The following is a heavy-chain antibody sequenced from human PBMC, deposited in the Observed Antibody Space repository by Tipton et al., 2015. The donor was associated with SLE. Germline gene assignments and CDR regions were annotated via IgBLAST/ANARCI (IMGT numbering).Heavy chain of an antibody. CDR3: ARGPRHDWVVPHLFDT. CDR1: GYTFIDYF. CDR2: INPNSGAT. Sequence: QLVQSGAEVKEPGASVRVSCKASGYTFIDYFIHWVRQAPGQGLQFVGWINPNSGATKYAQQFQGRVSMTRDTSITTGYMDLTRLTSDDTAVYYCARGPRHDWVVPHLFDTGSQGTQVTVSS. J-gene: IGHJ5*02. V-gene: IGHV1-2*02. D-gene: IGHD3-9*01.